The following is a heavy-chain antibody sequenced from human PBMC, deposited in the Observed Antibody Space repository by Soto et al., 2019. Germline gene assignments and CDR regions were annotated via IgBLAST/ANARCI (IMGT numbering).Heavy chain of an antibody. J-gene: IGHJ6*02. CDR1: GFTFSNYW. CDR3: ARDLRSYGMDV. V-gene: IGHV3-7*03. CDR2: IKQDGTEK. Sequence: EVQLVESGGALVLPGGSLRLSCAASGFTFSNYWMSWVRQAPGKGLEWVANIKQDGTEKYYADSVRGRFTISRDNAPNSLFLEINSLRAEDTAVYYCARDLRSYGMDVWGQGTTVTVSS.